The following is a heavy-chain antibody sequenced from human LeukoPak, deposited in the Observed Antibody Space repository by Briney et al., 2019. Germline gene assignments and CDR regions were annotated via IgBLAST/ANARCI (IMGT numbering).Heavy chain of an antibody. CDR1: GFTFSSYA. D-gene: IGHD3-16*01. CDR2: IGTAGDT. V-gene: IGHV3-13*01. Sequence: GGSLRLSCAASGFTFSSYAMHWVRQATGKGLEWVSAIGTAGDTYYPGSVKGRFTISRENAKNSLYLQMNSLRAGDTAVYYCARVSRTSGGFDYWGQGTLVTVSS. CDR3: ARVSRTSGGFDY. J-gene: IGHJ4*02.